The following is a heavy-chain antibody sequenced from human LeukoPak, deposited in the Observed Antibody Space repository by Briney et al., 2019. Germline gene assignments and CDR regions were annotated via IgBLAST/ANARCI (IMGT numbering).Heavy chain of an antibody. CDR3: ARQAKWELHWFDP. CDR2: INHSGST. CDR1: GGSFSGYY. V-gene: IGHV4-34*01. Sequence: PSETLSLTCAVYGGSFSGYYWSWIRQPPGKGLEWIGEINHSGSTNYNPSLKSRVTISVDTSKNQFSLKLSSVTAADTAVYYCARQAKWELHWFDPWGQGTLVTVSS. D-gene: IGHD1-26*01. J-gene: IGHJ5*02.